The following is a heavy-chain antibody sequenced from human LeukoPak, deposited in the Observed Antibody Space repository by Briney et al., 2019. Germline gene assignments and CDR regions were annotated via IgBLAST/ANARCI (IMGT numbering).Heavy chain of an antibody. Sequence: PSETLSLTCAVSGYSISSGYYWGWIRQPPGKGLEWIGSIYHSESTYYNPSLKSRVTISVDTSKNQFSLKLSSVTAADTAVYYCARQDWNYSDWFDPWGQGTLVTVSS. D-gene: IGHD1-7*01. CDR1: GYSISSGYY. CDR3: ARQDWNYSDWFDP. V-gene: IGHV4-38-2*01. CDR2: IYHSEST. J-gene: IGHJ5*02.